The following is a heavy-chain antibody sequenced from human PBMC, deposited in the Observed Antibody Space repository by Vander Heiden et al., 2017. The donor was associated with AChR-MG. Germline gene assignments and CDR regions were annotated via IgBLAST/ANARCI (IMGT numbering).Heavy chain of an antibody. D-gene: IGHD3-22*01. CDR1: GESFSSHY. CDR2: INHTGST. CDR3: ARRGYYDGTSYYYY. J-gene: IGHJ4*02. V-gene: IGHV4-34*01. Sequence: QVQLQQWGAGLLKPSETLSLTCGVSGESFSSHYWTWLRQTPGKGLEWIGEINHTGSTNRNPSLESRVTLSIDTSKKQFSLKLSSVTAADTAVYFCARRGYYDGTSYYYYWGQGTLVTVSS.